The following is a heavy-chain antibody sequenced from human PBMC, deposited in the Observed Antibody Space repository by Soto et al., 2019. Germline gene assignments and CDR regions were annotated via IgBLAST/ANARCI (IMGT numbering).Heavy chain of an antibody. Sequence: QVQLVQSGAEVRKPGSSVRVSCKASGGSFNRHTISWVRQAPGQGLEWVAVISYDGSNKYYADSVKGRFTISRDNSKNTLYLQMNSLRAEDTAVYYCARDRSIEWELLGGGDYWGQGTLVTVSS. J-gene: IGHJ4*02. CDR2: ISYDGSNK. CDR3: ARDRSIEWELLGGGDY. V-gene: IGHV3-30*16. D-gene: IGHD1-26*01. CDR1: GGSFNRHT.